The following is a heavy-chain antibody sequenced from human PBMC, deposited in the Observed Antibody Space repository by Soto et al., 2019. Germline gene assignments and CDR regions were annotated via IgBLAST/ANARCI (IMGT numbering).Heavy chain of an antibody. J-gene: IGHJ4*02. CDR3: ARDYGGRTGPFDY. CDR2: IXXSXXX. Sequence: PSETLSLTCAVDGGSFSGYYWGWIRQPPGKGLXWIXXIXXSXXXXXNXXLKSRVTISVDTSKNQFSLKLSSVTAAETAVYYCARDYGGRTGPFDYWGQGTLVTVSS. V-gene: IGHV4-34*01. CDR1: GGSFSGYY. D-gene: IGHD4-17*01.